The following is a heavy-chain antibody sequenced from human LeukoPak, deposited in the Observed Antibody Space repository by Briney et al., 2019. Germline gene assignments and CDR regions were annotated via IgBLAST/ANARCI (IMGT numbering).Heavy chain of an antibody. D-gene: IGHD5-18*01. Sequence: SETLSLTCTVSGGSISSGGYFWNWIRQLPGKGLEWIGYIYSSGSTYNPSLKSRVIISLDTSKNQFSLKLNSVTAADTAVYYCARGGKKTAMVTSWGQGTLVTVSS. CDR2: IYSSGST. CDR3: ARGGKKTAMVTS. CDR1: GGSISSGGYF. V-gene: IGHV4-31*03. J-gene: IGHJ4*02.